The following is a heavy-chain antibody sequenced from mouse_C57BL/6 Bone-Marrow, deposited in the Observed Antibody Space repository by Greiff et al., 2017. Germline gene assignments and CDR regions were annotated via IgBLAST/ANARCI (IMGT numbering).Heavy chain of an antibody. J-gene: IGHJ3*01. V-gene: IGHV1-76*01. Sequence: QVQLQQSVAELVRPGASVKLSCKASGYTFTDYYINWVKQRPGQGLEWIARIYPGSGNTDYNEKFKGKATLTAEKSSSTAYMQLSSLTSEDSAVYFCARSGSIWFAYWGKGALVSVS. D-gene: IGHD2-10*02. CDR3: ARSGSIWFAY. CDR1: GYTFTDYY. CDR2: IYPGSGNT.